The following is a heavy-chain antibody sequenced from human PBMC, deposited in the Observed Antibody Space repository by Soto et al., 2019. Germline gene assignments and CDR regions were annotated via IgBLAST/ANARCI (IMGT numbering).Heavy chain of an antibody. CDR2: INQDGSMK. V-gene: IGHV3-7*03. D-gene: IGHD1-1*01. CDR3: ARLTEAVTTFVY. J-gene: IGHJ4*02. CDR1: GFALSPYW. Sequence: GGSLRLSCEVSGFALSPYWMSGVRQAPGKGLEWVASINQDGSMKHYVDSVRGRFTISRDSAKNSLFLQMNSLSAEDTAVYYCARLTEAVTTFVYWGQGTPVTVSS.